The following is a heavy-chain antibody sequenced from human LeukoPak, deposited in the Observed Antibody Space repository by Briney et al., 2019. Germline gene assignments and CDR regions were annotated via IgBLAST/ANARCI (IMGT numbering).Heavy chain of an antibody. CDR3: ARDPTLAAGGYYFDL. CDR2: IFDSGNT. D-gene: IGHD6-13*01. Sequence: SETLSLTCIVSGGSMRSDSYYWSWIRQYPGQDLEWIGYIFDSGNTYYNPSLSSRVTISIDTSANQFSLNLKSVTAADTAVYYCARDPTLAAGGYYFDLWGQGTLVTVSS. J-gene: IGHJ4*02. CDR1: GGSMRSDSYY. V-gene: IGHV4-31*03.